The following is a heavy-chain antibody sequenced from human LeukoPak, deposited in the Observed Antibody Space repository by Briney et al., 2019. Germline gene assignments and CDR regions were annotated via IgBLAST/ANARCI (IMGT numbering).Heavy chain of an antibody. J-gene: IGHJ4*02. D-gene: IGHD6-19*01. Sequence: GGSLRLSCAASGFTFSSYWMHWVRQAPGRGLVWVSHINSDGSSTTYADSVKGRFTISRDNAKNTLYLQMNSLRAEDAAVYYCVRVNSGWSHFDYWGQGTLVTVSS. CDR3: VRVNSGWSHFDY. V-gene: IGHV3-74*01. CDR1: GFTFSSYW. CDR2: INSDGSST.